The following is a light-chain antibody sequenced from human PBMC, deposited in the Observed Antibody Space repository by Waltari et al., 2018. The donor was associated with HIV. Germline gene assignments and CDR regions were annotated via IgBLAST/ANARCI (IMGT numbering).Light chain of an antibody. CDR2: GKN. J-gene: IGLJ1*01. CDR3: HSRYSSGNSYV. Sequence: SSELTQDPDVSVALGQTLKITCQGDSLRSYYSNWYQQKPGQAPVLVLHGKNSRPSGVPNRFSGASSGSTASLTITGAQAEDEAVYYCHSRYSSGNSYVFGNGTQVTVL. V-gene: IGLV3-19*01. CDR1: SLRSYY.